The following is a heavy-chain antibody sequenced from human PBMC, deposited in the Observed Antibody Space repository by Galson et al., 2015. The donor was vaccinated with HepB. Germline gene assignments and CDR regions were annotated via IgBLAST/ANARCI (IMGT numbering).Heavy chain of an antibody. J-gene: IGHJ4*02. CDR1: GFAFTNYW. V-gene: IGHV3-7*03. CDR2: IKEDGSDK. CDR3: ARRGIWARCYYDS. D-gene: IGHD6-6*01. Sequence: SLRLSCAASGFAFTNYWMGWVRQAPGKGLEWVANIKEDGSDKYYVDSVKGRFTISRDNANNSLHLQMNSLRAEDTAVYYCARRGIWARCYYDSWGQGTLVTVSS.